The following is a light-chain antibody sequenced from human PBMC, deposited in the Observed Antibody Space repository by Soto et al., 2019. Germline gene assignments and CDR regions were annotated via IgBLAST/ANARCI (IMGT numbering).Light chain of an antibody. CDR1: QSVSSY. CDR3: QQRSNWRMYT. J-gene: IGKJ2*01. CDR2: DAS. V-gene: IGKV3-11*01. Sequence: EIVLTQSPATLSLSPGERATLSCRASQSVSSYLAWYQKKPGQAPRLLIYDASNRATGIPARFSGSGSGTDFTLTISSLEPEDFAVYYCQQRSNWRMYTFGQGTKLEIK.